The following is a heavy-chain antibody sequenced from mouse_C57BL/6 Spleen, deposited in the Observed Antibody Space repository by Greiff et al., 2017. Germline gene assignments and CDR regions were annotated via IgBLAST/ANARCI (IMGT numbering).Heavy chain of an antibody. CDR2: FYPGSGSI. CDR3: ARHETLYGSSPYYAMDY. V-gene: IGHV1-62-2*01. J-gene: IGHJ4*01. D-gene: IGHD1-1*01. CDR1: GYTFTEYT. Sequence: QVQLQQSGAELVKPGASVKLSCKAFGYTFTEYTIHWVKQRSGQGLEWIGWFYPGSGSIKYNEKFKDKATLTADKSSSTVYMELSRLTSEDSAVYFCARHETLYGSSPYYAMDYWGQGTSVTVSS.